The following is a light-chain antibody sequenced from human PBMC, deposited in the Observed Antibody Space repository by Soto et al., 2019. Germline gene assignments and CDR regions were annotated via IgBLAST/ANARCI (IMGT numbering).Light chain of an antibody. Sequence: DIVMTQFPAIVSVSPGEGATLSCRASQIVDGNLAWYQQKPGQAPRLLIYGASTRATGVPARFSGSGSGTEFTLTISSLQSEDSAVYFRQQNNNWPWTFGQGTEVEIK. CDR3: QQNNNWPWT. CDR1: QIVDGN. CDR2: GAS. J-gene: IGKJ1*01. V-gene: IGKV3-15*01.